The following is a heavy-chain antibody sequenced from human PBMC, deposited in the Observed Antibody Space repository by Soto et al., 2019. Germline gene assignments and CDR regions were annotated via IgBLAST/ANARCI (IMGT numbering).Heavy chain of an antibody. CDR1: GGSISSRSYY. CDR3: ATSHDYVGYFDY. J-gene: IGHJ4*02. Sequence: SETLSLTCSVSGGSISSRSYYWDWVRQPPGKGLEWIGSMYYTGSTYYNPSLKSRVTISADTSKNQFSLKLSSVTAADTAVYYCATSHDYVGYFDYWGQGALVTLSS. D-gene: IGHD4-17*01. V-gene: IGHV4-39*01. CDR2: MYYTGST.